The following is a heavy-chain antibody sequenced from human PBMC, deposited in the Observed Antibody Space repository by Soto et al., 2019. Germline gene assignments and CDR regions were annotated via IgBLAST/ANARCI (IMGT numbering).Heavy chain of an antibody. J-gene: IGHJ4*02. CDR2: IYYSGST. D-gene: IGHD3-10*01. CDR3: ASRKSSPYFDY. V-gene: IGHV4-30-4*01. CDR1: GGSISSGDYY. Sequence: SETLSLSCTVSGGSISSGDYYWSWIRQPPGKGLEWIGYIYYSGSTYYNPSLKSRVTISVDTSKNQFSLKLSSVTAADTAVYYCASRKSSPYFDYWGQGTLVTVSS.